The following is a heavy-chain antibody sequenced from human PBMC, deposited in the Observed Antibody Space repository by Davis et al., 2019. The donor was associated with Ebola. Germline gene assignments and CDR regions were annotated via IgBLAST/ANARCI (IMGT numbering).Heavy chain of an antibody. J-gene: IGHJ6*02. V-gene: IGHV1-18*01. CDR3: ASTYCSSTSCYFPRGYGMDV. CDR2: ISAYNGNT. Sequence: ASVKVSCKASGYSFTDDGISWVRQAPGQGLEWMGWISAYNGNTNYAQKLQGRVTMTTDTSTSTAYMELRSLRSDDTAVYYCASTYCSSTSCYFPRGYGMDVWGQGTTVTVSS. D-gene: IGHD2-2*01. CDR1: GYSFTDDG.